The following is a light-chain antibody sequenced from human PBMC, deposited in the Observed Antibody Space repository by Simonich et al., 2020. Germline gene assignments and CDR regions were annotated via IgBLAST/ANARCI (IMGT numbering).Light chain of an antibody. CDR2: DVS. CDR3: CSYAGSYTGV. CDR1: SSDVGGYNY. V-gene: IGLV2-11*01. J-gene: IGLJ2*01. Sequence: QSALTQPRSVSGSPGQSVTISCTGTSSDVGGYNYVSWYQQHPGKAPKLMIYDVSKRPSGVPDGFSGSKSGNQASLTISGLQAEDEADYYCCSYAGSYTGVFGGGTKLTVL.